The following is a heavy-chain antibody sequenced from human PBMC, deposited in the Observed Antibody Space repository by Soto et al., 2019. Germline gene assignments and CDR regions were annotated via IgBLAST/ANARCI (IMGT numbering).Heavy chain of an antibody. CDR2: IHHSGIT. J-gene: IGHJ4*02. CDR1: GGSISGNC. Sequence: QVQLQESGPGLVKPSETLSLTCSVSGGSISGNCWSWVRQHPGNGLEWIGEIHHSGITYYNPSLMFRCTISVAKLKNQLSLNLLSVKAADLAFYDCAKHIDLATMRGFDYWGQATLVPVSS. D-gene: IGHD5-12*01. V-gene: IGHV4-4*02. CDR3: AKHIDLATMRGFDY.